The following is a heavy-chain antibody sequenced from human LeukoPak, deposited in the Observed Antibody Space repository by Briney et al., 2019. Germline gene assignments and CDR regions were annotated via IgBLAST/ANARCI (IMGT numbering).Heavy chain of an antibody. CDR1: GGSFRGYY. V-gene: IGHV4-34*01. CDR2: INHSGST. CDR3: ARGRAYCSGGSCYSGYYYYYYGMDV. J-gene: IGHJ6*02. D-gene: IGHD2-15*01. Sequence: SETLSLTCAVYGGSFRGYYWSWIRQPPGKGLEWIGEINHSGSTNYNPSLKSRVTISVDTSKNQFSLKLSSVTAADTAVYYCARGRAYCSGGSCYSGYYYYYYGMDVWGQGTTVTVSS.